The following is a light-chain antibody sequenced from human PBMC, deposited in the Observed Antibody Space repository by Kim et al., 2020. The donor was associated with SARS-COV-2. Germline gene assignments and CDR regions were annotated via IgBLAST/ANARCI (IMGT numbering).Light chain of an antibody. Sequence: GQRVTISCSGSSANIGIKTVSWYQQLPGTAPKLLIYNKDQRHSGGPDRFSGSKSGTSASLAISGLQSEDEADYYWAAWDDSLNGVVFGGGTKLTVL. CDR1: SANIGIKT. J-gene: IGLJ2*01. CDR2: NKD. V-gene: IGLV1-44*01. CDR3: AAWDDSLNGVV.